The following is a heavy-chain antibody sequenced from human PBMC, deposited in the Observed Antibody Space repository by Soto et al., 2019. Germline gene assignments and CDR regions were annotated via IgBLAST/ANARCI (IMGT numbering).Heavy chain of an antibody. CDR2: IIPIFGTA. CDR1: GGTFSSYA. Sequence: ASVKVSCKASGGTFSSYAISWVRQAPGQGLEWMGGIIPIFGTANYAQKFQGRVTITADESTSTAYMELSSLRSEDTAVYYCARDDGGSYHFDYWGQGTLVTVSS. CDR3: ARDDGGSYHFDY. D-gene: IGHD1-26*01. V-gene: IGHV1-69*13. J-gene: IGHJ4*02.